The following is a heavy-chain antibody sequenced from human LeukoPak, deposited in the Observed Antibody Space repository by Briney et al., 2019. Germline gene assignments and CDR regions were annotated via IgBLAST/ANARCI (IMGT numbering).Heavy chain of an antibody. V-gene: IGHV3-49*03. Sequence: PGRSLRLSCTASGFTFGDYAMNWFRQAPGKGLEWVGFIRSKAYGGTTEYAASVKGRFTISRDDSKSIAYLQMNSLKNEDTAVYYCTRDLPYYYDSSGYSGYWGQGTLVTVSS. J-gene: IGHJ4*02. CDR1: GFTFGDYA. CDR3: TRDLPYYYDSSGYSGY. CDR2: IRSKAYGGTT. D-gene: IGHD3-22*01.